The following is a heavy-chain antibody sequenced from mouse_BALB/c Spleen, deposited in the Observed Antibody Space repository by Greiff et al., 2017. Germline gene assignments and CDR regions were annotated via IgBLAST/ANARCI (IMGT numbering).Heavy chain of an antibody. Sequence: VKLMESGAELVRPGTSVKVSCKASGYAFTNYLIEWVKQRPGQGLEWIGVINPGSGGTNYNEKFKGKATLTADKSSSTAYMQLSSLTSDDSAVYFCARYDERFAYWGQGTLVTVSA. J-gene: IGHJ3*01. D-gene: IGHD2-14*01. V-gene: IGHV1-54*01. CDR2: INPGSGGT. CDR1: GYAFTNYL. CDR3: ARYDERFAY.